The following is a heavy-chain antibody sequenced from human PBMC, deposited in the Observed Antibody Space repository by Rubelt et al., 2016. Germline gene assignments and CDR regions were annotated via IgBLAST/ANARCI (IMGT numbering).Heavy chain of an antibody. CDR1: GGSISSSSYY. V-gene: IGHV4-39*02. Sequence: QLQLQESGPGLVKPSETLSLTCTVSGGSISSSSYYWGWIRQPPGKGLEWIGSIYYSGSTYYNPSLKSRVTISVDTSKNQFSLQLNSVTPEDTAVYYCAREVGGKQWLVTDYWGQGTLVTVSS. D-gene: IGHD6-19*01. CDR3: AREVGGKQWLVTDY. CDR2: IYYSGST. J-gene: IGHJ4*02.